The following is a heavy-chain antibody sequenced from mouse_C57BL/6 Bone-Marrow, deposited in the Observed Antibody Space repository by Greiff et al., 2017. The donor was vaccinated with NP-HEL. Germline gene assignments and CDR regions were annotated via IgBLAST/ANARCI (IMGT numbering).Heavy chain of an antibody. Sequence: EVQGVESGAELVRPGASVKLSCTASGFNIKDDYMHWVKQRPEQGLEWIGWIAPENGDTEYASKFQGKAPITADTSSNTAYLQLSSLTSEDTAVYYCTTVKYYYGSSYLFAYWGQGTLVTVSA. J-gene: IGHJ3*01. CDR1: GFNIKDDY. CDR3: TTVKYYYGSSYLFAY. D-gene: IGHD1-1*01. CDR2: IAPENGDT. V-gene: IGHV14-4*01.